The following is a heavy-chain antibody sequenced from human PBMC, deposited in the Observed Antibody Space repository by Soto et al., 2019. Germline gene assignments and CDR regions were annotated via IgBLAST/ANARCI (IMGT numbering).Heavy chain of an antibody. Sequence: SETMSLTCAVSGGSISSGGYSWSWIRQPPGKGLEWIGYIYHSGSTYYNPSLKSRVTISVDRSKNQFSLKLSSVTAADTAVYYCARGQVVAAQHWGQGTLVTVSS. CDR2: IYHSGST. J-gene: IGHJ4*02. D-gene: IGHD2-15*01. CDR1: GGSISSGGYS. CDR3: ARGQVVAAQH. V-gene: IGHV4-30-2*01.